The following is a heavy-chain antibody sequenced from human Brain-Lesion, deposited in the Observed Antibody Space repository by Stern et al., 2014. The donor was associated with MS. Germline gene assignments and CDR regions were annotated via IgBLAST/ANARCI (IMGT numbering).Heavy chain of an antibody. CDR3: AAVSTWGP. J-gene: IGHJ4*02. Sequence: QLVESGPEMKKPGTSVNVSCKASGFTFTSFTVQWVRQAPGQRLEGIGWIGVGTGKANDAQKFQGRVTISRDLSTDTAYMELSSLRSDDTAIYYCAAVSTWGPWGPGTPVTVSS. CDR1: GFTFTSFT. V-gene: IGHV1-58*03. D-gene: IGHD3-16*01. CDR2: IGVGTGKA.